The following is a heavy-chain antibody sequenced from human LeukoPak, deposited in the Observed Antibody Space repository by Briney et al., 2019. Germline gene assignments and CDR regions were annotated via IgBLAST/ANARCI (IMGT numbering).Heavy chain of an antibody. Sequence: GGSLRLSCAASGFSFSSYWMSWVRQAPGKGLEWVANIKQDGSDKKYVDSVKGRFTISRDNAKNSLYLQMNSLRADDTAVYYCSRGPLPVTYSCDYWGQGTLVTVSS. CDR3: SRGPLPVTYSCDY. CDR2: IKQDGSDK. CDR1: GFSFSSYW. V-gene: IGHV3-7*04. J-gene: IGHJ4*02. D-gene: IGHD5-18*01.